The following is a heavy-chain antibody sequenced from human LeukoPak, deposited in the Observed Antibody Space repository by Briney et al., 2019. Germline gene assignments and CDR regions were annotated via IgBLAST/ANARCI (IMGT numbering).Heavy chain of an antibody. Sequence: GGSLRLSCAASGFTFSSYAMSWVRQAPGKGLEWVSTITASGGSTYYAEFVKGRFTISRDNAKNSLYLQMNSLRAEDTAVYYCAELGITLIGGVWGKGTTVTISS. CDR3: AELGITLIGGV. CDR1: GFTFSSYA. CDR2: ITASGGST. J-gene: IGHJ6*04. D-gene: IGHD3-10*02. V-gene: IGHV3-23*01.